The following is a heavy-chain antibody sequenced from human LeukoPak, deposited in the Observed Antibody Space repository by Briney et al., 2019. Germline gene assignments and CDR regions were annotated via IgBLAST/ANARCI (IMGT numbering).Heavy chain of an antibody. Sequence: ASVKVSCKACGGTFSSYAISWVRQAPGEGLEWMGGIIPIFGTANYAQKFQGRVTITTDESTSTAYMELSSLRSEDTAVYYCARGSRICSSTSCSYYYYMDVWGKGTTVTVSS. J-gene: IGHJ6*03. D-gene: IGHD2-2*01. CDR2: IIPIFGTA. CDR3: ARGSRICSSTSCSYYYYMDV. CDR1: GGTFSSYA. V-gene: IGHV1-69*05.